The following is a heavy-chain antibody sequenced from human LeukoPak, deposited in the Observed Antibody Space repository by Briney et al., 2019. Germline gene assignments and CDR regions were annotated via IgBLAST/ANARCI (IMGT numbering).Heavy chain of an antibody. CDR2: ISSSSSYI. D-gene: IGHD3-22*01. Sequence: GGSLRLSCAASGFTFSSYSMNWVRQAPGKGLEWVSSISSSSSYIYYADSVKGRFTISRDNAKNSLYLQVNSLRAEDTAVYYCARVGYYDSSGYDYWGQGTLVTVSS. J-gene: IGHJ4*02. CDR1: GFTFSSYS. CDR3: ARVGYYDSSGYDY. V-gene: IGHV3-21*01.